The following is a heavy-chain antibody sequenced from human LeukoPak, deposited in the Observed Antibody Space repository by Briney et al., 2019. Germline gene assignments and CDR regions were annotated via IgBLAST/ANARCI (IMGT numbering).Heavy chain of an antibody. CDR1: GFTFSNAW. Sequence: GGSLRLSCAACGFTFSNAWMNWVRQAPGKGREWVGHIKSRSDGGTTYYVAPVKGRFTISRDDSKHTLYLQVNCLKTEDTAVYYCTTGNWGSFSYWGQGTLVTVSS. V-gene: IGHV3-15*05. D-gene: IGHD7-27*01. CDR3: TTGNWGSFSY. CDR2: IKSRSDGGTT. J-gene: IGHJ4*02.